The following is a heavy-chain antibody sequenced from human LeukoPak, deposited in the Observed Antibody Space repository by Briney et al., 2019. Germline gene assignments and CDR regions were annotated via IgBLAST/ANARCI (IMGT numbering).Heavy chain of an antibody. D-gene: IGHD6-19*01. Sequence: PGGSLRLSCAASGFTFSSYSMNWVRQAPGKGREWVSYISSSSSTIYYADSVKGRFTISRDNAKNSLYLQMNSLRAEDTAVYYCARGLSSGWGNYYYYYMDVWGKGTTVTVSS. CDR2: ISSSSSTI. CDR1: GFTFSSYS. J-gene: IGHJ6*03. CDR3: ARGLSSGWGNYYYYYMDV. V-gene: IGHV3-48*01.